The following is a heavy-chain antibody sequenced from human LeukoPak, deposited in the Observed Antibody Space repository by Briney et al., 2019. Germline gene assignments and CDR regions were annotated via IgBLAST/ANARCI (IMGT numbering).Heavy chain of an antibody. J-gene: IGHJ6*02. CDR2: VNRDGSET. CDR3: AKNNGMDV. V-gene: IGHV3-7*03. CDR1: GFTLSNHW. Sequence: GGSLRLSCAASGFTLSNHWMTWVRQVPGRGPEWVANVNRDGSETYYLDSVKGRFTISKDNAKNSLYLQMNSLRAEDTALYHCAKNNGMDVWGQGTTVIVSS.